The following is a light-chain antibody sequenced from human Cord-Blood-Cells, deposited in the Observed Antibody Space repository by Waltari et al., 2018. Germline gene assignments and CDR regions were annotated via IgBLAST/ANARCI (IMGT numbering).Light chain of an antibody. CDR2: EVS. V-gene: IGLV2-14*01. J-gene: IGLJ1*01. CDR3: SSYTSSSTLV. Sequence: QSALTKPASVSGSPGQSIPIPCTGTSSDVGGYNYFSWYQQHPGKAPKLLIYEVSNRPSGVSNRFSGSKSGNTASLTISGLQAEDEADYYCSSYTSSSTLVFGTGTKVTVL. CDR1: SSDVGGYNY.